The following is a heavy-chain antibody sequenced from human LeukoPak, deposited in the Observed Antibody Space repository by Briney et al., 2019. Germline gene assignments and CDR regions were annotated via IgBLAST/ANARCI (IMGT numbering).Heavy chain of an antibody. Sequence: PGGSLRLSCAASGFIFSRYGMSWVRQAPGKGLEWVSAISGSGGTTYYTDSVKGRFTISRDNSKNTVYLQVRSLRAEDTAVYYCAKDLGWIQFGYWGQGALVTVSS. CDR1: GFIFSRYG. D-gene: IGHD5-18*01. CDR3: AKDLGWIQFGY. CDR2: ISGSGGTT. J-gene: IGHJ4*02. V-gene: IGHV3-23*01.